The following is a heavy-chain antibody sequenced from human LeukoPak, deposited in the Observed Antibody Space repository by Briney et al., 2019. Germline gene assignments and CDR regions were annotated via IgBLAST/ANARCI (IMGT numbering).Heavy chain of an antibody. CDR1: GGTFSSYA. CDR3: ARDRGSSGWYVYFDY. Sequence: SVKVSCKASGGTFSSYAISWVRQAPGQGLEWMGGIIPIFGTANYAQKFQGRVTITADESSSTAYMELSSLRSEDTAVYYCARDRGSSGWYVYFDYWGQGTLVTVSS. CDR2: IIPIFGTA. J-gene: IGHJ4*02. D-gene: IGHD6-19*01. V-gene: IGHV1-69*01.